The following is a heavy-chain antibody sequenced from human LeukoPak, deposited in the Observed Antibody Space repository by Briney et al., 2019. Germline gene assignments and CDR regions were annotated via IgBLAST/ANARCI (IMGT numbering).Heavy chain of an antibody. V-gene: IGHV3-30*18. Sequence: GRSLRLSCAASGFTFGSYGMHWVRQAPGKGLEWVAVISYDGSNKYYADSVKGRFTISRDNSKNTLYLQMNSLRAEDTAVYYCAKGVYVWDLLGYFDYWGQGTLVTVSS. CDR2: ISYDGSNK. CDR3: AKGVYVWDLLGYFDY. D-gene: IGHD3-16*01. J-gene: IGHJ4*02. CDR1: GFTFGSYG.